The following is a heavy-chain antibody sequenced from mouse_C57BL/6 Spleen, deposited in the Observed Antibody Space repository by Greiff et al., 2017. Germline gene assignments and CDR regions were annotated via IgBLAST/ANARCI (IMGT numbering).Heavy chain of an antibody. V-gene: IGHV1-22*01. Sequence: VQLKQSGPELVKPGASVKMSCKASGYTFTDYNMHWVKQSHGKSLEWIGYINPNNGGTSYNQKFKGKATLTVNKSSSTAYMELRSLTSEDSAVYYCARDGNYVFYYAMDYWGQGTSVTVSS. D-gene: IGHD2-1*01. CDR1: GYTFTDYN. CDR2: INPNNGGT. CDR3: ARDGNYVFYYAMDY. J-gene: IGHJ4*01.